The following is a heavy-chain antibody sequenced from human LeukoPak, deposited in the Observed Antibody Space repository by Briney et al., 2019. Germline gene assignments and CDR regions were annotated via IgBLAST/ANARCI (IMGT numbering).Heavy chain of an antibody. D-gene: IGHD4-17*01. Sequence: GGSLRLSCAASGFTFSSASMNWVRQAPGKGPEWVSYISSSYITYYADSVKGRFTISRDNAKNSLYLQMNSLRAEDTAVYYCARQVTTYDFWGQGTLVTVSS. CDR1: GFTFSSAS. V-gene: IGHV3-48*01. CDR3: ARQVTTYDF. J-gene: IGHJ4*02. CDR2: ISSSYIT.